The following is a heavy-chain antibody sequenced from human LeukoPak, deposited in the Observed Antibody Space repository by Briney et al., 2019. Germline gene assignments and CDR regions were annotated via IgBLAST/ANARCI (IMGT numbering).Heavy chain of an antibody. CDR2: ISSSSTI. CDR3: ARAPLYCSSTSCYPLYAFDI. V-gene: IGHV3-48*01. J-gene: IGHJ3*02. CDR1: GFTFSSYS. Sequence: GGSLRLSCAASGFTFSSYSMNWVRQAPGKGLEWVSYISSSSTIYYADSVKGRFTISRDNAKNSLYLQMNSLRAEDTAVYYCARAPLYCSSTSCYPLYAFDIWGQRTMVTVSS. D-gene: IGHD2-2*01.